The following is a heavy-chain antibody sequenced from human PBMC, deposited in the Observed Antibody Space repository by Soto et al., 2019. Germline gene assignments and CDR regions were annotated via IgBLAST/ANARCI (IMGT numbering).Heavy chain of an antibody. V-gene: IGHV4-30-2*01. J-gene: IGHJ4*02. Sequence: QLQLQESGSGLVKPSQTLSLTCAVSGGSISSGGYSWSWIRQPPGKGLEWIGYIYHSGSTYYNPSLTSPVTISVDRSKNQFSLKLSSVTAADTAVYYCARVSGLWSSFDYWGQGTLVTVSS. D-gene: IGHD3-10*01. CDR1: GGSISSGGYS. CDR2: IYHSGST. CDR3: ARVSGLWSSFDY.